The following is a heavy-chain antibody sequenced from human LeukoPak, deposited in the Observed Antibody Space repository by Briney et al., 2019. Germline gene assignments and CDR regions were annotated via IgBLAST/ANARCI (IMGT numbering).Heavy chain of an antibody. CDR3: ARYRLGYGDYYYYGMDV. J-gene: IGHJ6*02. D-gene: IGHD4-17*01. CDR1: GFTFSRYW. Sequence: GGSLRLSCAASGFTFSRYWMSWVREAPGERLERVANIKQDGSEKYYVDSVKGRFTIPRDNAKNSLYLQMNSLRAEDTAVYYCARYRLGYGDYYYYGMDVWGQGTTVTVSS. V-gene: IGHV3-7*01. CDR2: IKQDGSEK.